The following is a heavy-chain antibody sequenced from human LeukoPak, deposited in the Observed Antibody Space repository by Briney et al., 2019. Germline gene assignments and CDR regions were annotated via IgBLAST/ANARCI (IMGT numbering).Heavy chain of an antibody. CDR3: ATLAVTTAFDY. Sequence: GGSLRLSCAASGFTFSGSWMHWVRQVPGEGLVWVSRINSDGSSTNYADSVKGRFTISRDNAKNTLYLQMSSLIGEDTGVYYCATLAVTTAFDYWGKGTTVTISS. J-gene: IGHJ6*04. CDR2: INSDGSST. D-gene: IGHD6-19*01. V-gene: IGHV3-74*01. CDR1: GFTFSGSW.